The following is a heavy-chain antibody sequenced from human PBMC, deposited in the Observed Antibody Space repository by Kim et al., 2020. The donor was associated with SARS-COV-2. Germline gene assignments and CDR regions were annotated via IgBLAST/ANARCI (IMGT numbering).Heavy chain of an antibody. J-gene: IGHJ4*02. D-gene: IGHD2-2*01. CDR1: GFTFSSYS. CDR2: ISSSSSYI. Sequence: GGSLRLSCAASGFTFSSYSMNWVRQAPGKGLEWVSSISSSSSYIYYADSVKGRFTISRDNAKNSLYLQMNSLRAEDTAVYYCARTALGYCSSTSCYLPNYFDYWGQGTLVTVSS. CDR3: ARTALGYCSSTSCYLPNYFDY. V-gene: IGHV3-21*01.